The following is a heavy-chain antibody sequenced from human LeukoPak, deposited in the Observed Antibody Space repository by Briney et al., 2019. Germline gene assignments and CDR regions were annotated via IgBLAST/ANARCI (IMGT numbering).Heavy chain of an antibody. V-gene: IGHV4-34*01. CDR3: AREEVDYYDSSGYYYY. J-gene: IGHJ4*02. Sequence: PSETLSLTCAVYGGSFSGYYWSWIRQPPGKGLEWIGEINHSGSTNYNPSLKSRVTISVDTSKNQFSLELSSVTAADTAVYYCAREEVDYYDSSGYYYYWGQGTLVTVSS. D-gene: IGHD3-22*01. CDR1: GGSFSGYY. CDR2: INHSGST.